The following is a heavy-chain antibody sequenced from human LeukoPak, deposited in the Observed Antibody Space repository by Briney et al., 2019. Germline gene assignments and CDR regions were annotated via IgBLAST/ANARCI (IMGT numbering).Heavy chain of an antibody. CDR3: ARGDRPQRT. CDR2: ISSSSDKI. CDR1: GFTFSTYN. Sequence: GGSLRLSCGGSGFTFSTYNMHWVRQAPGKGLEWVSYISSSSDKIYYADSVKGRFTISRDNAKNSLYLQMNSLRAEDTAVYYCARGDRPQRTWGQGTLVTVSS. V-gene: IGHV3-48*04. J-gene: IGHJ5*02. D-gene: IGHD1-14*01.